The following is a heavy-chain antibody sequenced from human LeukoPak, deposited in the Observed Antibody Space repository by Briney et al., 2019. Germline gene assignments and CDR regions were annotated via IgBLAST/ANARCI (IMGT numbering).Heavy chain of an antibody. CDR2: ISYDGSNK. D-gene: IGHD3-3*01. Sequence: GGSLRLSCAASGFTFSSYAMHRVRQAPGKGLEWVAVISYDGSNKYYADSVKGRFTISRDNSKNTLYLQMNSLRAEDTAVYYCARDPRAILEWYFDYWGQGTLVTVSS. CDR1: GFTFSSYA. CDR3: ARDPRAILEWYFDY. V-gene: IGHV3-30-3*01. J-gene: IGHJ4*02.